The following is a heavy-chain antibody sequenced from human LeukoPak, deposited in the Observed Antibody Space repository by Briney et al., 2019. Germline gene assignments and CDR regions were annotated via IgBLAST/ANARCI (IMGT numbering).Heavy chain of an antibody. CDR2: IIPIFGTA. CDR3: ASGPAMVRGVIITYFDY. D-gene: IGHD3-10*01. Sequence: ASVKVSCKASGGTFSSYAISWVRQAPGQGLEWMGGIIPIFGTANYAQKFQGRVTITADESTSTAYMELSSLRSEDTAVYYCASGPAMVRGVIITYFDYWGQGTLVTVSS. J-gene: IGHJ4*02. CDR1: GGTFSSYA. V-gene: IGHV1-69*13.